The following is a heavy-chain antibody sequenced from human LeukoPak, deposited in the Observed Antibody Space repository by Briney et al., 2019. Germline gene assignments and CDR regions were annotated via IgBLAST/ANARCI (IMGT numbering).Heavy chain of an antibody. J-gene: IGHJ4*02. CDR2: IYSGGST. CDR1: GFTVSSNY. V-gene: IGHV3-66*01. Sequence: GGSLRLSCAASGFTVSSNYMSWVRQAPGKGLGWVSVIYSGGSTYYADSVKGRFTISRDNSKNTLYLQMNSLRAEDTAVYYCARGASQGSLFDYWGQGTLVTVSS. CDR3: ARGASQGSLFDY.